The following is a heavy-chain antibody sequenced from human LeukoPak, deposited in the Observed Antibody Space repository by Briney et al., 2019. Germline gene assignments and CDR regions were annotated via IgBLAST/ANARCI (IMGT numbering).Heavy chain of an antibody. D-gene: IGHD3-10*01. CDR2: INWNGGST. V-gene: IGHV3-20*01. CDR1: GFTFDDYG. Sequence: GGSLRLSCAASGFTFDDYGMSWVRQAPGKGLEWVSGINWNGGSTGYADSVKGRFTISRDNAKNSLYLQMNSLRAEDTASYHCARVGQWFGELLFDYWGQGTLVTVSS. CDR3: ARVGQWFGELLFDY. J-gene: IGHJ4*02.